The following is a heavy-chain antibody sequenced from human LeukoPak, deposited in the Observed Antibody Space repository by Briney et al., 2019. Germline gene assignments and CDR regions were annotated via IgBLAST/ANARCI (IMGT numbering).Heavy chain of an antibody. D-gene: IGHD5/OR15-5a*01. Sequence: SETLSLTCTVSGGSISSSSYYWGWIRQPPGKGLEWIGSIYYSGSTYYNPSLKSRVTISVDTSKNQFSLKLSSVTAADTAVYYCARDHPASLPNYYYGMDVWGQGTTVTVSS. J-gene: IGHJ6*02. CDR3: ARDHPASLPNYYYGMDV. CDR2: IYYSGST. V-gene: IGHV4-39*02. CDR1: GGSISSSSYY.